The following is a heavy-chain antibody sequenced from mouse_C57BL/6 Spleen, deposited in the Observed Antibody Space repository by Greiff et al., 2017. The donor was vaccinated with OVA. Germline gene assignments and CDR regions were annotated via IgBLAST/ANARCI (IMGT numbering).Heavy chain of an antibody. D-gene: IGHD4-1*01. Sequence: VQLQQPGAELVMPGASVKLSCKASGYTFTSYWMHWVKQRPGQGLEWIGEIDPSDSYTNYNQKFKGKSTLTVDKSSSTAYMQLSSLTSEDSAVYYCARELTGTGYFDYWGQGTTLTVSS. CDR1: GYTFTSYW. CDR3: ARELTGTGYFDY. J-gene: IGHJ2*01. V-gene: IGHV1-69*01. CDR2: IDPSDSYT.